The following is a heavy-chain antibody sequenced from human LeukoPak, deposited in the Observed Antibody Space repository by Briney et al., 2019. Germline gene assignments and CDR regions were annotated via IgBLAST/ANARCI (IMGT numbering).Heavy chain of an antibody. J-gene: IGHJ4*02. Sequence: PSETLSLTCTVSGGSTSSYYWSWIRQPPGKGLEWIGYIYYSGSTNYNPSLKSRATISVDTSKNRFSLKLSSVTAADTAVYYCARDKLGATYFDYWGQGTLVTVSS. CDR1: GGSTSSYY. CDR2: IYYSGST. CDR3: ARDKLGATYFDY. V-gene: IGHV4-59*01. D-gene: IGHD1-26*01.